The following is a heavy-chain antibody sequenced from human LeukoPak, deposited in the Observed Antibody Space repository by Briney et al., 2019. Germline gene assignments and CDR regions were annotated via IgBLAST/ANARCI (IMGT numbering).Heavy chain of an antibody. Sequence: VASVKVSCMASGGTFSSYAISWVRQAPGQGLEWMGRIIPILGIANYAQKFQGRVTITADKSTSTAYMELSSLRSEDTAVYYCATLLLSSSFLLYGFDPWGQGTLVTVSS. V-gene: IGHV1-69*04. D-gene: IGHD6-13*01. CDR2: IIPILGIA. J-gene: IGHJ5*02. CDR3: ATLLLSSSFLLYGFDP. CDR1: GGTFSSYA.